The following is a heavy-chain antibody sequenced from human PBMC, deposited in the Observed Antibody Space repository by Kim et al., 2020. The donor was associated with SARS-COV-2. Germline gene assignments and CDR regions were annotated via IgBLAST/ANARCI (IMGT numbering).Heavy chain of an antibody. J-gene: IGHJ2*01. CDR3: ARDYATTGHDWHFDL. Sequence: GGSLRLSCAASGFTFGSHLMHWVRQAPGKGLVWVSRINEDGTYTDFADSVKGRFTISRDNAKNTLYLQMSSLRAEDTAVYYCARDYATTGHDWHFDLWGRGTLVTVSS. V-gene: IGHV3-74*01. D-gene: IGHD1-1*01. CDR2: INEDGTYT. CDR1: GFTFGSHL.